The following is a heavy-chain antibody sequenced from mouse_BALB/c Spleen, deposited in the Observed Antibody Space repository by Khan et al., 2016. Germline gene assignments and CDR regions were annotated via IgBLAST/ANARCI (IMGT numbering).Heavy chain of an antibody. V-gene: IGHV5-4*02. D-gene: IGHD1-1*01. CDR1: GFTFSDYY. Sequence: EVELVESGGDLVKAGGSLKLSCAASGFTFSDYYMYWVRQTPERRLEWVATISDGGIYTYYPDSVKGRFTISRDNAKNNLYLQMSSLKSEDTAKYYCARSPYYYGSNDGYFDVWGAGTTVTVSS. CDR2: ISDGGIYT. CDR3: ARSPYYYGSNDGYFDV. J-gene: IGHJ1*01.